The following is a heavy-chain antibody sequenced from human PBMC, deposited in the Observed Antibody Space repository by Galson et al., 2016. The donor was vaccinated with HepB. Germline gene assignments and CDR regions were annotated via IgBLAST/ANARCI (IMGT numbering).Heavy chain of an antibody. J-gene: IGHJ4*02. D-gene: IGHD1-26*01. CDR1: GGSFRGYY. V-gene: IGHV4-34*01. CDR2: INHSGST. Sequence: ETLSLTCAVYGGSFRGYYRSWIRQPPGKGLEWIGEINHSGSTNYNPSLKSRVAISVDTSKKQLSLKLRSVTAADTALYYCAITIVGATLMNYWGQGTLVTVSS. CDR3: AITIVGATLMNY.